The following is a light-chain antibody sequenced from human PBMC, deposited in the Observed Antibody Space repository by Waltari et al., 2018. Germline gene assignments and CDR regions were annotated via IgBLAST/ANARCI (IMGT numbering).Light chain of an antibody. J-gene: IGKJ4*01. Sequence: DIVLTQSPAILSLSPGERASLSCRASQSVTNYLAWYQKKPGQAPRLLIYYTSNRATGIPARFSGSGFGTDFTLTISRLEPEDVAVYYCQQRRDWPLTFGGGTKVEIK. CDR2: YTS. V-gene: IGKV3-11*01. CDR1: QSVTNY. CDR3: QQRRDWPLT.